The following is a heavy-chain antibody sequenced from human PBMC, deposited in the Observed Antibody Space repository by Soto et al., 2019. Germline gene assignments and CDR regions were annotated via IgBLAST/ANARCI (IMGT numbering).Heavy chain of an antibody. D-gene: IGHD6-13*01. Sequence: EVQLVESGGGLVKPGGSLRLSCAASGFTFSSYSMNWVRQAPGKGLEWVSSISSSSSYIYYADSVKGRFTISRDNAKNSLYLQMNSLRAEDTAVYYCARGIGIAAAISDYWGQGTLVTVSS. CDR3: ARGIGIAAAISDY. CDR2: ISSSSSYI. J-gene: IGHJ4*02. V-gene: IGHV3-21*01. CDR1: GFTFSSYS.